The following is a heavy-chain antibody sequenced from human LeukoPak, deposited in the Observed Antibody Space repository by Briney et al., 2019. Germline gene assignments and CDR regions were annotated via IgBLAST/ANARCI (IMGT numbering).Heavy chain of an antibody. CDR2: IWYDGSNK. V-gene: IGHV3-33*06. CDR3: AKTLPGGSSVV. CDR1: GFTFSSYG. D-gene: IGHD2-15*01. Sequence: GGSLRLSCAASGFTFSSYGMPWVRQAPGKGLEWVAVIWYDGSNKYYADSVKGRFTISRDNSKNTLYLQMNSLRAEDTAVYYCAKTLPGGSSVVWGQGTLVTVS. J-gene: IGHJ4*02.